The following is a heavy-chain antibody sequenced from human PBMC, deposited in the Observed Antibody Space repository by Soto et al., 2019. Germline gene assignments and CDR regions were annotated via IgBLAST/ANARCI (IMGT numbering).Heavy chain of an antibody. CDR3: AKWGQGLRPPRNGIYMDV. V-gene: IGHV3-9*01. CDR1: GFTFSSYA. Sequence: GGSLRLSCAASGFTFSSYAMSWVRQAPGKGLEWVSAISWNSGSIGYADSVKGRFTISRDDAKNSLYLQMNSLRAEDTALYYCAKWGQGLRPPRNGIYMDVWGKGTTVTVSS. J-gene: IGHJ6*03. CDR2: ISWNSGSI. D-gene: IGHD1-1*01.